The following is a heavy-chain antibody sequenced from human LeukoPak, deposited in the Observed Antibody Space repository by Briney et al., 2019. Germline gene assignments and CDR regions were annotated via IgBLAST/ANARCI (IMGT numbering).Heavy chain of an antibody. CDR2: ISYDGTNK. CDR1: GFTFSHYA. Sequence: GGSLRPSCAASGFTFSHYAMHWVRQAPGKGLEWVAVISYDGTNKYYADSVKGRFTISRDNSKNTLYLQMNSLRAEDTAVYYCARARNGTLKYWGQGTLGTVSS. V-gene: IGHV3-30*01. CDR3: ARARNGTLKY. D-gene: IGHD1-26*01. J-gene: IGHJ4*02.